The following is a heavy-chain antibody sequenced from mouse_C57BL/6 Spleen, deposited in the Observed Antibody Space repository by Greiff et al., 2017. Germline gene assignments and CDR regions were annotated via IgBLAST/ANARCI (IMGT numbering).Heavy chain of an antibody. CDR3: ARPMITTGYYYAMDY. CDR1: GFNIKDYY. V-gene: IGHV14-2*01. J-gene: IGHJ4*01. Sequence: EVQLQQSGAELVKPGASVKLSCTASGFNIKDYYMHWVKQRTEQGLEWIGRIDPEDGETIYAPKFQGKATITADTSSNPAYLQLRSLTSEDSAVYYCARPMITTGYYYAMDYWGQGTSVTGSS. D-gene: IGHD2-4*01. CDR2: IDPEDGET.